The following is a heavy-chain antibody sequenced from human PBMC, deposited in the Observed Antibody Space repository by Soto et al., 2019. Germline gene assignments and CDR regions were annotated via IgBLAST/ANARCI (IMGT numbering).Heavy chain of an antibody. V-gene: IGHV3-23*01. J-gene: IGHJ4*02. Sequence: EVQLLESGGGLVQPGGSLRLSCAASGFTFSSYAMSWVRQAPGQGLEWVSAISGSGGSTYYADSVKGRFTISRDNTKNTLYLQMNSLRAEDTAVYYCAKENGYSSSWFEFDYWGQGTLVTVSS. CDR1: GFTFSSYA. CDR3: AKENGYSSSWFEFDY. D-gene: IGHD6-13*01. CDR2: ISGSGGST.